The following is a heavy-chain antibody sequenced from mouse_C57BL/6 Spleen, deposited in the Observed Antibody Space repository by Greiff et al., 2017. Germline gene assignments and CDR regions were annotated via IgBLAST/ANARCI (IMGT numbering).Heavy chain of an antibody. J-gene: IGHJ1*03. Sequence: EVNVVESGGGLVKPGGSLKLSCAASGFTFSAYGMHWVRQAPEKGLEWVAYISSCSSTIYYADTVKGRFTISRDNAKNTLFLQMTSLRSEDTAMYYCARGYDYGWYFDVWGTGTTVTVSS. V-gene: IGHV5-17*01. CDR3: ARGYDYGWYFDV. CDR2: ISSCSSTI. CDR1: GFTFSAYG. D-gene: IGHD2-4*01.